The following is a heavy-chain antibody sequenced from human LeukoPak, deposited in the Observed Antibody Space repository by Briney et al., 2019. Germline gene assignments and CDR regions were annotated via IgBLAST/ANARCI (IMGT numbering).Heavy chain of an antibody. CDR1: GGSISSYY. CDR3: ARAKYLYYYDSSGYYFSGTSWYFDL. CDR2: IYYSGST. Sequence: SETLCLTCTVSGGSISSYYWSWIRQPPGKGLEWIGYIYYSGSTNYNPSLKSRFTISVDTSKNQFSLKLSSVTAADTAVYYCARAKYLYYYDSSGYYFSGTSWYFDLWGRGTLVTVSS. J-gene: IGHJ2*01. V-gene: IGHV4-59*01. D-gene: IGHD3-22*01.